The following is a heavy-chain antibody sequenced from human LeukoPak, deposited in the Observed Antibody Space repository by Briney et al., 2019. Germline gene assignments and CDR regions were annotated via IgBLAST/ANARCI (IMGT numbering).Heavy chain of an antibody. CDR2: IYYRGGT. CDR1: GVSTSSYY. J-gene: IGHJ4*02. V-gene: IGHV4-59*08. CDR3: ATSKLQLFPFDY. D-gene: IGHD3-10*01. Sequence: SETLSLTCTVSGVSTSSYYWSWIRQPPGKGLEWIGNIYYRGGTNYNPSLKSRLTISVDTSKNQFSLKLSSVTAADTAVYYCATSKLQLFPFDYWGQGTLVTVSS.